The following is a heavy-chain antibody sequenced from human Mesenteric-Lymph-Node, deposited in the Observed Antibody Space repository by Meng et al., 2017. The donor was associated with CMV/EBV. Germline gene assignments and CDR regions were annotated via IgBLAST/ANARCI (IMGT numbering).Heavy chain of an antibody. CDR1: GVTFSSYA. V-gene: IGHV3-74*01. Sequence: SGVTFSSYAMSWCRQARGKGLEWVSLINSDGSSTSYADSVKGRFTISRDNAKNTLYLQMNSLRAEDTAVYYCATLGGAPGGGETDYWGQGTLVTVSS. J-gene: IGHJ4*02. CDR2: INSDGSST. D-gene: IGHD3-10*01. CDR3: ATLGGAPGGGETDY.